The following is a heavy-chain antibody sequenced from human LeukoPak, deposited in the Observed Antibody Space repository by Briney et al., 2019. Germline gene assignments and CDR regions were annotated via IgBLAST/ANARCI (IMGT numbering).Heavy chain of an antibody. CDR1: Y. Sequence: YWIGWVRQMPGKGLEWIGYIYYSGSTYYNPSLKSRVTISVDTSKNQFSLKLSSVTAADTAVYYCARVVFRSSLGVDYWGQGTLVTVSS. J-gene: IGHJ4*02. CDR3: ARVVFRSSLGVDY. CDR2: IYYSGST. V-gene: IGHV4-31*02. D-gene: IGHD6-6*01.